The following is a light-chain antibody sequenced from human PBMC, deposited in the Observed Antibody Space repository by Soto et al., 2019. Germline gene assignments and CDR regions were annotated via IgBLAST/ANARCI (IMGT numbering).Light chain of an antibody. CDR3: QQYNNWPPIT. CDR2: GAS. V-gene: IGKV3-15*01. J-gene: IGKJ5*01. CDR1: QSVSSSY. Sequence: EVVLPQSPGTLSLSPGERATLSCRASQSVSSSYLAWYQQRPGQAPRLLIYGASTRATGIPARFSGSGSGTEFTLTISSLQSEDFAVYHCQQYNNWPPITFGQGTRPEI.